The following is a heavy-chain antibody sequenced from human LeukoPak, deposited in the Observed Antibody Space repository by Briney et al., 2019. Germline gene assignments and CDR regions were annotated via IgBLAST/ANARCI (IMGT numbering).Heavy chain of an antibody. CDR2: FTGSGGST. CDR3: AKARGSGYYSSFDL. V-gene: IGHV3-23*01. J-gene: IGHJ2*01. Sequence: GGSLRLSCAASGFTFSNYAMSWVRQAPGKGLEWASAFTGSGGSTYYADSVKGRFTISRDNSKNTLFLQMNSLRAEDTAVYYCAKARGSGYYSSFDLWGRGTLVTVSS. D-gene: IGHD6-19*01. CDR1: GFTFSNYA.